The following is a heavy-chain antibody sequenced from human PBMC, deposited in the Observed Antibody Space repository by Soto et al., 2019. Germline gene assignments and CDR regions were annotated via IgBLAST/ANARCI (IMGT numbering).Heavy chain of an antibody. CDR3: ANDNGFAAAGTLDPVYYYYYGMDV. CDR2: ISCSGGST. D-gene: IGHD6-13*01. Sequence: GGSLRLSCAASGFTFSSYAMSWVRQAPGKGLEWVSAISCSGGSTYYADSVKGRFTISRDNSKNTLYLQMNSLRAEDTAVYYCANDNGFAAAGTLDPVYYYYYGMDVWGQGTTVTVSS. V-gene: IGHV3-23*01. CDR1: GFTFSSYA. J-gene: IGHJ6*02.